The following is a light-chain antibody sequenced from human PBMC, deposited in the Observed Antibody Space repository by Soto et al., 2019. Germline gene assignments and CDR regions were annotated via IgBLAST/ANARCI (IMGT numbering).Light chain of an antibody. J-gene: IGKJ4*02. CDR2: AAS. Sequence: DIQMTQSPSSLSASVGDRVTITCRASQSISSYLNWYQQKPGKDPKLLIYAASSLESGVPTSFSGSGSETDLTLTISSLQPEHFATYYCQQSYSTPAFGGGTKVEIK. V-gene: IGKV1-39*01. CDR1: QSISSY. CDR3: QQSYSTPA.